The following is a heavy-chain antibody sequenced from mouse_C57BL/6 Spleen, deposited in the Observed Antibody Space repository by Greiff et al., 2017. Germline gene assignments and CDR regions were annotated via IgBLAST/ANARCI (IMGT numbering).Heavy chain of an antibody. V-gene: IGHV1-15*01. CDR2: IDPETGGT. J-gene: IGHJ4*01. Sequence: VQLQQSGAELVRPGASVTLSCKASGYTFTDYEMHWVKQTPVHGLEWIGAIDPETGGTAYNQKFKGKAILTADKSSSTAYMELRSLTSEGSAFYYGTRERAYGSSSHLMDYWGQGTSVTGSS. D-gene: IGHD1-1*01. CDR3: TRERAYGSSSHLMDY. CDR1: GYTFTDYE.